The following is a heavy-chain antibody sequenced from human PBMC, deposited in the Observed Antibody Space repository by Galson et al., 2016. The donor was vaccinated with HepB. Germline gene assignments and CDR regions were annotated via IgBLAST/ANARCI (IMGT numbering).Heavy chain of an antibody. CDR1: GFIFSHYG. CDR2: IWHDGSDE. D-gene: IGHD3-22*01. CDR3: VRGPYHYTCDF. J-gene: IGHJ4*02. V-gene: IGHV3-33*01. Sequence: SLRLSCAASGFIFSHYGMHWVRQAPGKGLEWVAIIWHDGSDEYFADSVKGRFTISRDNSKNTVYLQVNNLRAEDTAVYYCVRGPYHYTCDFWGQGTLVTVSS.